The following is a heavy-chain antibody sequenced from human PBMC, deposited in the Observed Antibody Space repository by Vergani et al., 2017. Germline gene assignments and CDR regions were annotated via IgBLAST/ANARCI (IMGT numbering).Heavy chain of an antibody. Sequence: QVQLQESGPGLVKPSQTLSLTCTVSGGSISSGGYYWSWIRQHPGKGLEWIGYIYYSGSTYSNPSLKSRVTISVDTSKNQFSLKLSSVTAADTAVYYCASASHPSYSSSWSFGYWGQGTLVTVSS. CDR2: IYYSGST. CDR1: GGSISSGGYY. D-gene: IGHD6-13*01. V-gene: IGHV4-31*03. J-gene: IGHJ4*02. CDR3: ASASHPSYSSSWSFGY.